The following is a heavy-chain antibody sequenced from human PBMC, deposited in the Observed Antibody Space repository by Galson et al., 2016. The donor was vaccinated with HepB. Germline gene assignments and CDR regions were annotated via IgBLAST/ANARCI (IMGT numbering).Heavy chain of an antibody. D-gene: IGHD1-26*01. CDR1: GLSVSINY. V-gene: IGHV3-53*01. Sequence: SLRLSCAASGLSVSINYMSWVRQAPGKGLEWVSVIYSGGSTFYADSVKGRFTISRDNSRSMLFLEMNGLKAEDTGVYYCVRGSTAPDVWGKGTTVTVSS. J-gene: IGHJ6*04. CDR2: IYSGGST. CDR3: VRGSTAPDV.